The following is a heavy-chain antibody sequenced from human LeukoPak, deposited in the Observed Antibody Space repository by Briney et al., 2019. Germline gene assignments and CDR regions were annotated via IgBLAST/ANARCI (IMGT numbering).Heavy chain of an antibody. CDR2: MSPNSGDT. V-gene: IGHV1-8*01. Sequence: ASVKVSCKASGYTFTSYDINWVRHATGQGLEWMGWMSPNSGDTGYAQKFQGRVTMTRDTSTSTVYMELSSLRSEDTAVYYCARDGRRWLQLHPPASHPDYWGQGTLVTVSS. CDR3: ARDGRRWLQLHPPASHPDY. D-gene: IGHD5-24*01. CDR1: GYTFTSYD. J-gene: IGHJ4*02.